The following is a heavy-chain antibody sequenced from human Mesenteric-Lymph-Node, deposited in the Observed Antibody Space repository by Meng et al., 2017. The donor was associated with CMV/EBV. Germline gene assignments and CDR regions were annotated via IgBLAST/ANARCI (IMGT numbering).Heavy chain of an antibody. CDR2: ISYDGSNK. Sequence: GGSLRLSCAASGFTFSSYAMHWVRQAPGKGLEWVAVISYDGSNKYYADSVKGRFTISRDNSQNRLYLQMNSLGADDTAIYYCAKDDYNSSPRRFDSWGQGTLVTVSS. V-gene: IGHV3-30*04. D-gene: IGHD6-6*01. J-gene: IGHJ5*01. CDR3: AKDDYNSSPRRFDS. CDR1: GFTFSSYA.